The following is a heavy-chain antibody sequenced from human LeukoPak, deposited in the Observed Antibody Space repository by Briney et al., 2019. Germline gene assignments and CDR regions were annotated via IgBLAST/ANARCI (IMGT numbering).Heavy chain of an antibody. Sequence: GGSLRLSCAASGFTFSGYAIHWVRQAPGKGLEWVAVISYHGKNTYYADSVKGRFTISRDNSKDTLYLQMNSLRAEDTGVYYCAKDMEDGVGNYYYGMDVWGQGTTVTVSS. D-gene: IGHD2-8*01. CDR1: GFTFSGYA. CDR3: AKDMEDGVGNYYYGMDV. CDR2: ISYHGKNT. V-gene: IGHV3-30*04. J-gene: IGHJ6*02.